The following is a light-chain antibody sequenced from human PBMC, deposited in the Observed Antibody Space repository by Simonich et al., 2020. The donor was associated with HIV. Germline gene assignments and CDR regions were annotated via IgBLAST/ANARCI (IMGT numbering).Light chain of an antibody. CDR3: TAYTSSSTHV. Sequence: QSALTQPASVSGSPGQSITISCTGTSSDIGSYNFVSWYQQHPGKVPKLMIYDVSIRPAGVSTLFSGSKSGKTASLTISGLQAEDEADYYCTAYTSSSTHVFGPGTKVTVL. CDR2: DVS. CDR1: SSDIGSYNF. J-gene: IGLJ1*01. V-gene: IGLV2-14*01.